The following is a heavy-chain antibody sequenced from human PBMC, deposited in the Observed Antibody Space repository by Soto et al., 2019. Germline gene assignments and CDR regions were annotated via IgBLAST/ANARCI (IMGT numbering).Heavy chain of an antibody. CDR2: ISAYNGNT. V-gene: IGHV1-18*01. Sequence: ASVKVSCKASGYTFTSYVISWVRQAPGQGLEWMGWISAYNGNTNYAQKLQGRVTMTTDTSTSTAYMELRSLRSDDTAVYYCARDYYYDSSGYRDAFDIWGQGTMVIGSS. D-gene: IGHD3-22*01. CDR1: GYTFTSYV. CDR3: ARDYYYDSSGYRDAFDI. J-gene: IGHJ3*02.